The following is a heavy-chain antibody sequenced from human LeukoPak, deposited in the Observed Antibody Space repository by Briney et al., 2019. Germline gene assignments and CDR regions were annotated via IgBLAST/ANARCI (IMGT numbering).Heavy chain of an antibody. CDR1: GFTFSSYA. Sequence: GGSLRLSCAASGFTFSSYAMSWVRQAPGKGMEWVSAISGSGGSTYYAGSVKGRFTISRDNSKNTLYLQMNSLRAEDTAVYYCAQEESYCSSTSCQTYFDYWGQGTLVTVSS. J-gene: IGHJ4*02. D-gene: IGHD2-2*01. V-gene: IGHV3-23*01. CDR3: AQEESYCSSTSCQTYFDY. CDR2: ISGSGGST.